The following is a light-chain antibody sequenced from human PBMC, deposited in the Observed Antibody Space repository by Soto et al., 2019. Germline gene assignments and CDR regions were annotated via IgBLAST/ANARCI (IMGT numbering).Light chain of an antibody. J-gene: IGKJ1*01. CDR2: KTS. CDR1: ESIYSW. V-gene: IGKV1-5*03. Sequence: IQMTQSPSTLSASVGDTVTITCRASESIYSWLAWYKQIPGKAPQLLIYKTSTLQGGVPSRFSGSGSGAEYALTINSLQPDDFATYFCQEDNTNSRTFGQGTRV. CDR3: QEDNTNSRT.